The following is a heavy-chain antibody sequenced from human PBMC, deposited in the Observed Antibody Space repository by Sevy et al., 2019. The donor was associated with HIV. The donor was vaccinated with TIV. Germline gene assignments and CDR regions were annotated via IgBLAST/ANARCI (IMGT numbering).Heavy chain of an antibody. J-gene: IGHJ4*02. Sequence: GGSLRLSCAASGFTFSNYAMNWVRQAPGKGLEWVSTISGTGLSTYYADSVKGRFTNSRDNSKNTLYLQMNTLRAEDTAFYFCWKDLVSMASRQGYFDYWGQGTLVTVSS. V-gene: IGHV3-23*01. CDR2: ISGTGLST. CDR1: GFTFSNYA. D-gene: IGHD6-6*01. CDR3: WKDLVSMASRQGYFDY.